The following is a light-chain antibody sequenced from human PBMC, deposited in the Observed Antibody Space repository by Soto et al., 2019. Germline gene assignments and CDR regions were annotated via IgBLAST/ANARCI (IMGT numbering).Light chain of an antibody. J-gene: IGKJ4*01. CDR2: AAS. V-gene: IGKV1-12*01. Sequence: DIQMTQSPSSVSASVGDRVTITCRASQGISSWLDWYQQKPGKAPNLLIYAASSLQSGVPSRFSGSGSGTDFTLTISSLQPEDFATYYCQQANSFPLTFGGGTKVDIQ. CDR1: QGISSW. CDR3: QQANSFPLT.